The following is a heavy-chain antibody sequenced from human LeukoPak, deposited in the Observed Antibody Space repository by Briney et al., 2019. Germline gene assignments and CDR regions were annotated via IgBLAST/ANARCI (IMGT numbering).Heavy chain of an antibody. CDR3: ARDVYGDGYNSFDY. CDR2: INGDGSST. Sequence: GGSLRLSCAASGFIFNNYWMHWVRQTPGEGPLWLSRINGDGSSTSYTHSVQGRFIIPRDNAKNTLYLQMNSLRAEDTAVYYCARDVYGDGYNSFDYWGLGILVTVSS. CDR1: GFIFNNYW. J-gene: IGHJ4*02. D-gene: IGHD5-24*01. V-gene: IGHV3-74*01.